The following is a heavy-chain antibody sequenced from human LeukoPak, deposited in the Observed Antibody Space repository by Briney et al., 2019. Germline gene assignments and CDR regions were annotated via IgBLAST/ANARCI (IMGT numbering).Heavy chain of an antibody. CDR1: GFTFSDYY. V-gene: IGHV3-11*04. CDR2: ISSSGSTI. CDR3: AELGITMIGGV. Sequence: GGSLRLSCAASGFTFSDYYMSWLRPAPGKGLEWVSYISSSGSTIYYADSVKGRFTISRDNAKNSLYLQMNSLRAEGTAVYYCAELGITMIGGVWGKGTTVTISS. J-gene: IGHJ6*04. D-gene: IGHD3-10*02.